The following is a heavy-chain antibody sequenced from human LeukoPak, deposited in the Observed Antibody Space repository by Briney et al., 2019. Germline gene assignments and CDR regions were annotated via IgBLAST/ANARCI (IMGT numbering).Heavy chain of an antibody. CDR1: GYSFTGYY. D-gene: IGHD5-18*01. CDR3: VRMGYTYGYGDY. J-gene: IGHJ4*02. CDR2: INPNSGGT. V-gene: IGHV1-2*02. Sequence: ASVKVSCKTSGYSFTGYYMHWVRQGPGQGLEWMGWINPNSGGTNYAQKFKGRVTMTMDTSIKTVYMELSNLRSDDTAVFYRVRMGYTYGYGDYWGQGTLVTVSS.